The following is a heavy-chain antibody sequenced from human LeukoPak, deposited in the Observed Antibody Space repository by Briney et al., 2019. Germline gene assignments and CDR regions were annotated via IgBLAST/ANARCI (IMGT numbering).Heavy chain of an antibody. Sequence: GXSXXLSCXASGFTFSSYAXHWVRQAPGXXXEXVAVISYDGSNKYYADSVKGRFTISRDNSKNTLYLQMNSLRAEDTAVYYCAATGQQLATYFDYWGQGTLVTVSS. J-gene: IGHJ4*02. CDR2: ISYDGSNK. V-gene: IGHV3-30-3*01. CDR3: AATGQQLATYFDY. CDR1: GFTFSSYA. D-gene: IGHD6-13*01.